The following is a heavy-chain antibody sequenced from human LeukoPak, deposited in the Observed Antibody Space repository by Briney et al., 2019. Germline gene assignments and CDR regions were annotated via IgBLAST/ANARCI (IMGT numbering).Heavy chain of an antibody. V-gene: IGHV4-39*07. J-gene: IGHJ4*02. Sequence: PSETLSLTCTVSGGSISSSSYYWGWIRQPPGKGLEWIGSIYHSGSTYYNPSLKSRVTISVDRSKNQFSLKLSSVTAADTAVYYRARGVGITMVRGVITGYFDYWGQGTLVTVSS. CDR2: IYHSGST. CDR3: ARGVGITMVRGVITGYFDY. CDR1: GGSISSSSYY. D-gene: IGHD3-10*01.